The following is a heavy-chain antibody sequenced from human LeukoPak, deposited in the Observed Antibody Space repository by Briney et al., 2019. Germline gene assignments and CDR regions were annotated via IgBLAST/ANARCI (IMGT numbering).Heavy chain of an antibody. V-gene: IGHV3-30*04. CDR1: GFTFSDHS. J-gene: IGHJ4*02. CDR2: ILHDGSNK. D-gene: IGHD6-13*01. CDR3: ARDRSDSSSRSGRAYYFDY. Sequence: PGRSLRLSCAASGFTFSDHSMHWVRQAPGKGLEWVAVILHDGSNKHYADSVKGRFTISRDNSKNTLYLQMNSLRAEDTAVYYCARDRSDSSSRSGRAYYFDYWGQGTLVTVSS.